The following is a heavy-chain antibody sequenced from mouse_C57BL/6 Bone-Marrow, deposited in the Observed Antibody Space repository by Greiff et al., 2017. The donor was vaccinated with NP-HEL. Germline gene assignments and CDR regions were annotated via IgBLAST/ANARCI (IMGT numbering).Heavy chain of an antibody. J-gene: IGHJ2*01. CDR3: ASFITTVVAHFDY. Sequence: VKLQQPGAELVKPGASVKLSCKASGYTFTSYWMHWVKQRPGQGLEWIGMIHPNSGSTNYNEKFKSKATLTVDKSSSTAYMQLSSLTSEDSAVYYCASFITTVVAHFDYWGQGTTLTVSS. CDR1: GYTFTSYW. D-gene: IGHD1-1*01. CDR2: IHPNSGST. V-gene: IGHV1-64*01.